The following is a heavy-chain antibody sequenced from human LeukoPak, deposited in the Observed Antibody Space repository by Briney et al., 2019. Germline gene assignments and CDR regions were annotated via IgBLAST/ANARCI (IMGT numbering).Heavy chain of an antibody. Sequence: GGSLRLSCAASGFTFSSYGMHWVRQAPGKGLEWVVVIWYDGSNKFYADSVKGRFTISRDNSKNTLYLQMNSLRAGDTAVYYCGKDNNNNFDYWGQGILVTVSS. CDR3: GKDNNNNFDY. V-gene: IGHV3-33*06. CDR1: GFTFSSYG. J-gene: IGHJ4*02. CDR2: IWYDGSNK. D-gene: IGHD2/OR15-2a*01.